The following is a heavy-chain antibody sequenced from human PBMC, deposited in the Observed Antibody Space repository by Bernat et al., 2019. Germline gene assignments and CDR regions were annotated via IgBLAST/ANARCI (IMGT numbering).Heavy chain of an antibody. V-gene: IGHV1-8*01. D-gene: IGHD3-10*01. CDR2: MNPNSGNT. J-gene: IGHJ4*02. CDR3: ASHYGSGSYYNWNFDY. CDR1: GYTFTSYD. Sequence: QVQLVQSGAEVKKPGASVKVSCKASGYTFTSYDINWVRQATGQGLEWMGWMNPNSGNTGYAQKFQGRVTITADESTSTAYMELSSLRSEDTAVYYCASHYGSGSYYNWNFDYWGQGTLVTVSS.